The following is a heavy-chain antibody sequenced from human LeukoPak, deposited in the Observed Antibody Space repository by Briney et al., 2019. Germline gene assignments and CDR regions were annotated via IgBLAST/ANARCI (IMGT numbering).Heavy chain of an antibody. D-gene: IGHD5-12*01. CDR1: GDSVSSNSAT. CDR2: TYYRSKWYN. J-gene: IGHJ6*02. V-gene: IGHV6-1*01. CDR3: ARLASIFHGMDV. Sequence: SQTFSLTCAISGDSVSSNSATWNWIRQSPSRGLEWLGRTYYRSKWYNDYAVSVKSRMTINPDTSKNQFSLQLDSVTPEDTAVYYCARLASIFHGMDVWGQGTTVTVSS.